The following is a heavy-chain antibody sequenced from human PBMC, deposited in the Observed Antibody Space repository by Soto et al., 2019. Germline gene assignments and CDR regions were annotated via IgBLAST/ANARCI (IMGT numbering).Heavy chain of an antibody. D-gene: IGHD6-6*01. V-gene: IGHV1-69*06. J-gene: IGHJ4*02. CDR2: IIPIFGTA. CDR3: ATDNHLRIAARQEVIDY. CDR1: GGTFSSYA. Sequence: SSVKVSCKASGGTFSSYAISWVRQAPGQGLEWMGGIIPIFGTANYAQKFQGRVTITAGKSTSTAYMELSSLRSEDTAVYYCATDNHLRIAARQEVIDYWGRGTLVTVSS.